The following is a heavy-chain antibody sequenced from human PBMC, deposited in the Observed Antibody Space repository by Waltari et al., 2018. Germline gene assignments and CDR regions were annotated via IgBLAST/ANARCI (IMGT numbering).Heavy chain of an antibody. Sequence: QVQLQESGPGLVKPSETLSLTCTVSGGSIRSYYWSWSRQPPGKGLEWIGYIYYSGSTNYNPSLKSRVTISVDTSKNQFSLKLSSVTAADTAVYYCAMVDWDGWFDPWGQGTLVTVSS. J-gene: IGHJ5*02. CDR1: GGSIRSYY. D-gene: IGHD1-26*01. CDR2: IYYSGST. V-gene: IGHV4-59*08. CDR3: AMVDWDGWFDP.